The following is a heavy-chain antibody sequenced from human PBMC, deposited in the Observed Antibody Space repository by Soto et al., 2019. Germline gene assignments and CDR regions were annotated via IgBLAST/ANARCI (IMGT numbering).Heavy chain of an antibody. CDR3: ARHTPVRVLMVSATHYYFDY. CDR2: IYYSGST. D-gene: IGHD2-8*01. CDR1: GGSISSGGYY. V-gene: IGHV4-39*01. J-gene: IGHJ4*02. Sequence: SETLSLTCTVSGGSISSGGYYWSWIRQHPGKGLEWIGYIYYSGSTYYNPSLKSRVTISVDTSKNQFSLKLSSVTAADTAVYYCARHTPVRVLMVSATHYYFDYWGQGTLVTVSS.